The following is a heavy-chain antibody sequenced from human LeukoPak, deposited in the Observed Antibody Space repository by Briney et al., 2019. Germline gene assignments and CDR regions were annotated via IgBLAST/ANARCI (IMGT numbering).Heavy chain of an antibody. Sequence: SETLSLTCSVSGGSISTSGYYWSWIRQSPGKGLESIGGVYYSGSPYYNPSLKSRVTISLDTSKNHFSLNMSSVTAADTAVYYCARRIWFGDLEGAFDIWGQGTMVTVSS. V-gene: IGHV4-39*02. CDR2: VYYSGSP. CDR1: GGSISTSGYY. D-gene: IGHD3-10*01. CDR3: ARRIWFGDLEGAFDI. J-gene: IGHJ3*02.